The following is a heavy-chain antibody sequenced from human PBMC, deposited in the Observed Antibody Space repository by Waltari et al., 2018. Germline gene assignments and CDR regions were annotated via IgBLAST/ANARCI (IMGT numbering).Heavy chain of an antibody. CDR1: GFTFSSYA. CDR2: ISSNGGST. Sequence: EVQLVESGGGLVQPGGSLRLSCAASGFTFSSYAMHWVRQAPGKGLEYVSAISSNGGSTYYADSVKGRFTISRDNSKNTLYLQMGSLRAEDMAVYYCARAPTPTFYYYYGMDVWGQGTTVTVSS. CDR3: ARAPTPTFYYYYGMDV. J-gene: IGHJ6*02. V-gene: IGHV3-64*07. D-gene: IGHD4-4*01.